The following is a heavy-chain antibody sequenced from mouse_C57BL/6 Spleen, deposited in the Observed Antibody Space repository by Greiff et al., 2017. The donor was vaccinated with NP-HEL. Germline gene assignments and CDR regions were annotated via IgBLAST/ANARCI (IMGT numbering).Heavy chain of an antibody. V-gene: IGHV1-59*01. Sequence: QVQLQQPGAELVRPGTSVKLSCKASGYTFTSYWMHWVKQRPGQGLEWIGVIDPSDSYTNYNQKFKGKATLTVDTSSSTAYMQLSSLTSEDSAVYYCARSGDYYGSSEVDYWGQGTTLTVSS. CDR1: GYTFTSYW. D-gene: IGHD1-1*01. J-gene: IGHJ2*01. CDR3: ARSGDYYGSSEVDY. CDR2: IDPSDSYT.